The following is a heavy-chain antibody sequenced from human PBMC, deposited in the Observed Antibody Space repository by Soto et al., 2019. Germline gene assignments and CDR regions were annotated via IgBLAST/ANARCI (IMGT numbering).Heavy chain of an antibody. D-gene: IGHD3-22*01. J-gene: IGHJ6*02. V-gene: IGHV3-30-3*01. CDR2: ISYDGSNK. CDR3: ARDVQGSDYYDSSGYYPIYYYYGMDV. Sequence: LSLSCAASGFTFSSYAMHWVRQAPGKGLEWVAVISYDGSNKYYADSVKGRFTISRDNSKNTLYLQMNSLRAEDTAVYYCARDVQGSDYYDSSGYYPIYYYYGMDVWGQGTTVTVSS. CDR1: GFTFSSYA.